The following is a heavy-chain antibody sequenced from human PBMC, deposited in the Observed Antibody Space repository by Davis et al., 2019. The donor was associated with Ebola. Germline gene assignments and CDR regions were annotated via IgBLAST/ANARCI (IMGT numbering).Heavy chain of an antibody. J-gene: IGHJ3*02. Sequence: SVKVSCKASGYTFTSYDINWVRQAPGQALEWMGWITPFNGNTNYAQKFQDRVTITRDRSMSTAYMELSSLRSEDTAMYYCASQEMATIKAFDIWGQGTMVTVSS. CDR1: GYTFTSYD. D-gene: IGHD5-24*01. V-gene: IGHV1-45*02. CDR3: ASQEMATIKAFDI. CDR2: ITPFNGNT.